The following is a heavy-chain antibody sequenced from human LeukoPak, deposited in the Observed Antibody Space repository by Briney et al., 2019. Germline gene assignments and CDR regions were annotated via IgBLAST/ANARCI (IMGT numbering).Heavy chain of an antibody. CDR2: ISNNGATT. CDR3: AKDKCGAFCGGD. Sequence: GGSLRLSCAGSGFTSSVYGMTWVRQAPGKVLEWVSSISNNGATTYYADSVKGRFTISRDNSKNTLYLQMNSLRAEDTAVYYCAKDKCGAFCGGDWGQGTLVTVSS. D-gene: IGHD2-21*01. CDR1: GFTSSVYG. J-gene: IGHJ4*02. V-gene: IGHV3-23*01.